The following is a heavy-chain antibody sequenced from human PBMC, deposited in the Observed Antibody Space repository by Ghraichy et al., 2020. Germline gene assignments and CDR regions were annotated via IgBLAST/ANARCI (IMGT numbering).Heavy chain of an antibody. J-gene: IGHJ4*02. CDR2: ISGSGGST. Sequence: RGSLRLSCAASGFTFSSYAMSWVRQAPGKGLEWVSAISGSGGSTYYADSVKGRFTISRDNSKNTLYLQMNSLRAEDTAVYYCAKDSIRRGELPYYFDYWGQGTLVTVSS. CDR3: AKDSIRRGELPYYFDY. D-gene: IGHD3-16*02. V-gene: IGHV3-23*01. CDR1: GFTFSSYA.